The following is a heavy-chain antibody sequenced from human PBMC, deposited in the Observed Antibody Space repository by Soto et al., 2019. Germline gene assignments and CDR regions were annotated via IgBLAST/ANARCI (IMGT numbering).Heavy chain of an antibody. CDR1: GGSFSGYY. CDR2: INHSGST. D-gene: IGHD6-13*01. CDR3: ARGPSIAAARMDV. Sequence: QVQLQQWGAGLLKPSETLSLTCAVYGGSFSGYYWSWIRQPPGKGLEWIGEINHSGSTNYNPSLKRRVTISVDTSKNQFSLKLSSVTAADTAVYYCARGPSIAAARMDVWGQGTTVTVAS. J-gene: IGHJ6*02. V-gene: IGHV4-34*01.